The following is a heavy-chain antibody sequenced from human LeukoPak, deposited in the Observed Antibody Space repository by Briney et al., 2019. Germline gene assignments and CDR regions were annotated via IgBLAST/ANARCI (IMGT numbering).Heavy chain of an antibody. Sequence: SVKVSCKASGGTFSSYAISWVRQAPGQGLEWMGGIIPIFGTANYAQKFQGRVTITADESTSTAYMELSSLRSEDTAVYYCARISCGGDCHYYYYMDVWGKGTTVTVSS. D-gene: IGHD2-21*01. CDR1: GGTFSSYA. CDR2: IIPIFGTA. J-gene: IGHJ6*03. V-gene: IGHV1-69*01. CDR3: ARISCGGDCHYYYYMDV.